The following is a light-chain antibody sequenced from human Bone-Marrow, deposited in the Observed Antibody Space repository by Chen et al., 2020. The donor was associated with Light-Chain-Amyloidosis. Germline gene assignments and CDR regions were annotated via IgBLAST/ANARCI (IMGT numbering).Light chain of an antibody. J-gene: IGLJ3*02. CDR2: EAT. V-gene: IGLV2-23*02. CDR3: CSYAGSDTFL. CDR1: SSDFGSYNH. Sequence: QSALTQPASVSASPGQSITISCTGTSSDFGSYNHVSWYQHHPGKAPQVLIYEATNRPSGVSSRFSGSKSANTASLTIFVLQAEDEASCCCCSYAGSDTFLFGGGTMLTVL.